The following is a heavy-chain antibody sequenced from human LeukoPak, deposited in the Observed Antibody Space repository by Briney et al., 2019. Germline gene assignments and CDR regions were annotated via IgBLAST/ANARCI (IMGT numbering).Heavy chain of an antibody. J-gene: IGHJ4*02. Sequence: SETLSLTCTVSGGSISSGSYCWSWIRQPAGKGLEWIGRIYTSGSTYYNPSLKSRVTISVDTSKNQFSLKLSSVTAADTAVYYCARDSGYDFEFDYWGQGTLVTVSS. CDR1: GGSISSGSYC. V-gene: IGHV4-61*02. CDR3: ARDSGYDFEFDY. D-gene: IGHD5-12*01. CDR2: IYTSGST.